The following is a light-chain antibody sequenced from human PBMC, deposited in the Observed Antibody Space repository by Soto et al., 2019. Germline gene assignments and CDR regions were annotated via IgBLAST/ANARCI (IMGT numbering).Light chain of an antibody. CDR2: EVS. Sequence: QSALTQPASVSGAPGQSITISCTGTSSDIGGYKYVSWYQQQPGKAPKLMIYEVSNRPSGVSSRFSGSKSGNTASLTISGLQAEDEADYHCGSYTSTSTPFVFGTGTKLTVL. CDR1: SSDIGGYKY. CDR3: GSYTSTSTPFV. J-gene: IGLJ1*01. V-gene: IGLV2-14*01.